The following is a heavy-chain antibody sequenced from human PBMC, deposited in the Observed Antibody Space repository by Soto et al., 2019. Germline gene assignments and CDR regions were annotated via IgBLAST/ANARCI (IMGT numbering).Heavy chain of an antibody. Sequence: QVQLQQWGAGLLKPSETLSLTCAIYGGSFSNYYWNWIRQPPGKGLEWMGKINHNGSTNYSPSLKSRLTTSVDTSKNQFSLKLISVTAADTAVYFCGRGRGYSNAWGSYYSGMDVWGQGTTVTVSS. J-gene: IGHJ6*02. CDR1: GGSFSNYY. V-gene: IGHV4-34*01. D-gene: IGHD6-19*01. CDR3: GRGRGYSNAWGSYYSGMDV. CDR2: INHNGST.